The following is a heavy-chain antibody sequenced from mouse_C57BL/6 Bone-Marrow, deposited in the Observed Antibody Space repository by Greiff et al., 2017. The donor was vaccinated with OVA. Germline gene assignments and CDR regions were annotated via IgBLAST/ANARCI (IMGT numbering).Heavy chain of an antibody. V-gene: IGHV1-18*01. CDR2: INPNNGGT. CDR1: GYTFTDYN. Sequence: EVQLQQSGPELVKPGASVKIPCKASGYTFTDYNMDWVKQSHGKSLEWIGDINPNNGGTIYNQKFKGKATLTVDKSSSTAYMELRSLTSEDTAVYYCARKGIYYDYDGQGYAMDYWGQGTSVTVSS. D-gene: IGHD2-4*01. J-gene: IGHJ4*01. CDR3: ARKGIYYDYDGQGYAMDY.